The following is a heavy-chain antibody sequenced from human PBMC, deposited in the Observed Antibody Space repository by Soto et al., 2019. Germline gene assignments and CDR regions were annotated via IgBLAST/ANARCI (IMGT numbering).Heavy chain of an antibody. D-gene: IGHD2-2*01. CDR2: INDDGSTT. Sequence: GGSLRLSCAASGFTFRTSWMYWVRQPPGKGLVWVSRINDDGSTTTYADSVKGRFTISRDNAKNTLYLQMNSLRAEDTAVYYCARDQSTGDWFDAWGQGTLVTVS. V-gene: IGHV3-74*03. CDR1: GFTFRTSW. CDR3: ARDQSTGDWFDA. J-gene: IGHJ5*02.